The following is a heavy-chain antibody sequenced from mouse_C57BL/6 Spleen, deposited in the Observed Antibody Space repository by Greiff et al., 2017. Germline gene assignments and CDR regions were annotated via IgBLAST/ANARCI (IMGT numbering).Heavy chain of an antibody. CDR1: GYTLTSYW. V-gene: IGHV1-74*01. Sequence: QVQLQQPGAELVKPGASVKVSCKASGYTLTSYWMHWVKQRPGQGLEWIGRIHPSDSETNYNQKFKGKATLTVDKSSSTAYMQLSSLTSEDSAVYYCASAYGYDEEYAMDYWGQGTSVTVSS. CDR2: IHPSDSET. J-gene: IGHJ4*01. D-gene: IGHD2-2*01. CDR3: ASAYGYDEEYAMDY.